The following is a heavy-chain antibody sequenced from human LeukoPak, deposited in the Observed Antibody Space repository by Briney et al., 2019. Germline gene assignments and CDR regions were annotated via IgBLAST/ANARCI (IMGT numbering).Heavy chain of an antibody. Sequence: EAGGSLRLFCAASGIIFGSHGMAWVRQAPGKGLEWVSGINPNGDRTFHADFVKGRFTISRDNSKNTVSLHMNSLRAEDSAIYRCARAYDKAYDYWGQGTLVTVSS. D-gene: IGHD2-21*01. CDR1: GIIFGSHG. J-gene: IGHJ4*02. CDR3: ARAYDKAYDY. V-gene: IGHV3-23*01. CDR2: INPNGDRT.